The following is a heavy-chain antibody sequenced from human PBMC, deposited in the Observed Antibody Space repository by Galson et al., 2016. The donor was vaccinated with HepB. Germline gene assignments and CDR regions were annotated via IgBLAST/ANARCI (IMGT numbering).Heavy chain of an antibody. Sequence: SLRLSCAASGFTFDDYAMHWVRHSPGKGLEWVAGINWNSGTVIYADSVKGRFTISRDNNRNSIYLQMDNLSVEDTAFYFCARDPYQWLSKYYFDYWGQGALVTVSS. CDR1: GFTFDDYA. J-gene: IGHJ4*02. V-gene: IGHV3-9*01. D-gene: IGHD6-19*01. CDR3: ARDPYQWLSKYYFDY. CDR2: INWNSGTV.